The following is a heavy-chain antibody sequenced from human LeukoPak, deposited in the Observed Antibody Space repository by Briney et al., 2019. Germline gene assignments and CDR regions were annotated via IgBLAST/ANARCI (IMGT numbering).Heavy chain of an antibody. CDR1: GGSISSYY. CDR2: IYTSGST. J-gene: IGHJ4*02. Sequence: SSETLSLTCTVSGGSISSYYWSWIRQPAGKGLEWIGHIYTSGSTNYNPSLKSRVTMSVDTSKNQFSLKLSSVTAADTAVYYCARVKKSSGWYGEADRYYFDYWGQGTLVTVSS. V-gene: IGHV4-4*07. CDR3: ARVKKSSGWYGEADRYYFDY. D-gene: IGHD6-19*01.